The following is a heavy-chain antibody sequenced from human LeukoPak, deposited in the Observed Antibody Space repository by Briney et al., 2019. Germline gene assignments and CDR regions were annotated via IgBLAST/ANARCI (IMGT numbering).Heavy chain of an antibody. Sequence: TSETLSLTCAVYGGSFSGYYWSWIRQPPGKGLEWIGEINHSGSTNYNPSLKSRVTISVDTSRNQFSLKLSSVTAADTAVYYCARGLFRSWKWFDSWGQGTLVTVSS. D-gene: IGHD6-13*01. CDR2: INHSGST. CDR1: GGSFSGYY. J-gene: IGHJ5*01. V-gene: IGHV4-34*01. CDR3: ARGLFRSWKWFDS.